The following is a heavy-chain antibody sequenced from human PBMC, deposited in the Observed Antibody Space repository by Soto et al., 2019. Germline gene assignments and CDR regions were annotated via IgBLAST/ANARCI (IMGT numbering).Heavy chain of an antibody. CDR2: IYYSGST. J-gene: IGHJ5*02. D-gene: IGHD6-13*01. Sequence: SETLSLTCTVSGGSISSSSYYWGWIRQPPGKGLEWIGSIYYSGSTYYNPSLKSRVTISVDTSKNQFSLRLSSVTAADTAVYYCARQPGSSLNWFDPWGRGTLVTVSS. V-gene: IGHV4-39*01. CDR3: ARQPGSSLNWFDP. CDR1: GGSISSSSYY.